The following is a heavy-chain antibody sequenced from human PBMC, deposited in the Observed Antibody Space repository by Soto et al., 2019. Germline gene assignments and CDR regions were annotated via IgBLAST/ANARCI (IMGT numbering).Heavy chain of an antibody. V-gene: IGHV3-9*01. CDR2: ISWNSGNI. Sequence: QLVESGGGLVQPGRSLRLSCEGSGFTFDDYAMEWVRQAPGKGLEWVSGISWNSGNIEYADSVKGRFTISRDNAKNSLYLQMNSRRAADTALYFCTRGTIAAFDIWGQGTMVTVSS. J-gene: IGHJ3*02. D-gene: IGHD6-13*01. CDR1: GFTFDDYA. CDR3: TRGTIAAFDI.